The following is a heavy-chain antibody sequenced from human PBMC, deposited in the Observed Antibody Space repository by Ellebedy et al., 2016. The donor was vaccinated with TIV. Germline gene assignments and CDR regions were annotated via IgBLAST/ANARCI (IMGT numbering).Heavy chain of an antibody. D-gene: IGHD5-24*01. V-gene: IGHV3-23*01. Sequence: GESLKIPCAASGFSFNSYAMSWVRQAPGKGLEWVSTISNTGSRTYYADSVKGRFTISRDNSRNTLYLQMNSLRVEDTGIYYCVKDQIAGDGWWVFDLWGQGTMVTVSS. CDR3: VKDQIAGDGWWVFDL. CDR2: ISNTGSRT. J-gene: IGHJ3*01. CDR1: GFSFNSYA.